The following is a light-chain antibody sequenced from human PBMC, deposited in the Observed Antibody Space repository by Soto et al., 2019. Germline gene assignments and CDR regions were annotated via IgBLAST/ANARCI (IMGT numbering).Light chain of an antibody. CDR3: QQYDNLPRT. CDR2: DAF. CDR1: RDIGKY. Sequence: DIQMTQSPSSLSASVGDRVTITCRASRDIGKYLSWYQQKPGKAPKVLIYDAFNLETGVPSRFSGSGSGTDLTVTINNLQPEDVATYYCQQYDNLPRTFGGGTKVEIK. J-gene: IGKJ4*01. V-gene: IGKV1-33*01.